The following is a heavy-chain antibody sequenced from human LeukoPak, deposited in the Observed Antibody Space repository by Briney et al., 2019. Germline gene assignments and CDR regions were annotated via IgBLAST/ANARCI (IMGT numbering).Heavy chain of an antibody. Sequence: GESLKISCKASGYTFTSYWIEWVRQMPGKGEERMGIIFPGEADTRYSPSFQGQVTISADKSISTAYLQWSSLKASDTAMYYCARTRTYGGVSLMGFDDWGQGTLVTVSS. J-gene: IGHJ4*02. CDR3: ARTRTYGGVSLMGFDD. CDR2: IFPGEADT. D-gene: IGHD4-23*01. CDR1: GYTFTSYW. V-gene: IGHV5-51*01.